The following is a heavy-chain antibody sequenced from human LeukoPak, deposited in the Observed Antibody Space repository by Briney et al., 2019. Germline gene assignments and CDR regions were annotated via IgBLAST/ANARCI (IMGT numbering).Heavy chain of an antibody. V-gene: IGHV1-69*13. CDR1: GGTFSSYV. CDR2: IIPIFGTA. Sequence: SVKVSCKASGGTFSSYVISWVRQAPGQGLEWMGGIIPIFGTANYAQKFQGRVTITADESTSTAYMELSSLRSEDTAVYYCARGRGDCSSGVCYTAYFYYGMDVWGQGTTVTVSS. J-gene: IGHJ6*02. CDR3: ARGRGDCSSGVCYTAYFYYGMDV. D-gene: IGHD2-8*01.